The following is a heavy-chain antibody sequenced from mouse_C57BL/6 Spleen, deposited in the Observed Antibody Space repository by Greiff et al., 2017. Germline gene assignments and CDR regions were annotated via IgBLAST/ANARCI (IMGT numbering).Heavy chain of an antibody. Sequence: QVHVKQTGAELVRPGTSVKLSCKASGYTFTSYWMHWVKQRPGQGLEWIGVIDPSDSYTNYNQKFKGKATLTVDTSSSTAYMQLSSLTSEDSAVYYCAEGSNYAMDYWGQGTSVTVSS. CDR1: GYTFTSYW. CDR3: AEGSNYAMDY. CDR2: IDPSDSYT. J-gene: IGHJ4*01. V-gene: IGHV1-59*01. D-gene: IGHD3-3*01.